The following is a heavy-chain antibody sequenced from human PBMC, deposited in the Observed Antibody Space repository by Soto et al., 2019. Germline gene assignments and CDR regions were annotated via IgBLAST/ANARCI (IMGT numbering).Heavy chain of an antibody. J-gene: IGHJ4*02. CDR2: ISWNSGSI. D-gene: IGHD3-10*01. V-gene: IGHV3-9*01. Sequence: EVQLVESGGGLVQPGRSLRLSCAASGFTFDDYAMHWVRQAPGKGLEWVSGISWNSGSIGYADSVKGRFTISRDNAKNSLYLQMNSLRAEDTALYYCARGATYGSGSSTFGYWGQGTLVTVSS. CDR1: GFTFDDYA. CDR3: ARGATYGSGSSTFGY.